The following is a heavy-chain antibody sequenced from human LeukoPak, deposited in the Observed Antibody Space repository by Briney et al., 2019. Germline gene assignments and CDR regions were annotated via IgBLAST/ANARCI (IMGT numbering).Heavy chain of an antibody. Sequence: GGSLRLSCAASGFTYDIHSMSWVRQAPGKGLEWVSSISSSSSYIYYADSVKGRFTISRDNAKNSLYLQMNSLRAEDTAVYYCARLPYSSGYYYVEPDDYWGQGTLVTVSS. D-gene: IGHD3-22*01. J-gene: IGHJ4*02. CDR2: ISSSSSYI. CDR1: GFTYDIHS. CDR3: ARLPYSSGYYYVEPDDY. V-gene: IGHV3-21*01.